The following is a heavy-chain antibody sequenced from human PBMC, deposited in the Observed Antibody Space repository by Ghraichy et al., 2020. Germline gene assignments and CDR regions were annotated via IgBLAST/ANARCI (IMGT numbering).Heavy chain of an antibody. CDR3: AREVWDGGELYYYYGMDV. D-gene: IGHD2-21*01. J-gene: IGHJ6*02. Sequence: ASVNVSCKASGYTFTSYDINWVRQATGQGLEWMGWMNPNSGNTGYAQKFQGRVTMTRNTSISTAYMELSSLRSEDTAVYYCAREVWDGGELYYYYGMDVWGQGTTVTVSS. CDR1: GYTFTSYD. CDR2: MNPNSGNT. V-gene: IGHV1-8*01.